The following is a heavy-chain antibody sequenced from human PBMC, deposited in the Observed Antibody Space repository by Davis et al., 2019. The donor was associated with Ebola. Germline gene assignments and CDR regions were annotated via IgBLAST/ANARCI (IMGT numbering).Heavy chain of an antibody. Sequence: GGSLRLSCAASGLIVSSNYMSWVRQAPGKGLEWVSVIYSGGTTNYADSVKGRFTIPRHNSKNTLYLQINSLRAEDTAVYYCARGYYDSTGNRYFDFWGRGTLVTVSS. V-gene: IGHV3-53*04. CDR3: ARGYYDSTGNRYFDF. CDR1: GLIVSSNY. D-gene: IGHD3-22*01. J-gene: IGHJ2*01. CDR2: IYSGGTT.